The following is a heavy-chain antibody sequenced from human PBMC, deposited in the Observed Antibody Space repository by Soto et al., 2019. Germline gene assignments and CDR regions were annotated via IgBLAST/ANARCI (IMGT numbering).Heavy chain of an antibody. J-gene: IGHJ5*02. Sequence: ASVKVSCKDSGYTFTGYYMHWVRQAPGQGLEWMGWINPNSGGTNYAQKFQGWVTMTRDTSISTAYMELSRLRSDDTAVYFCARGIRAYCGYGPWFDPWGQGTLVTVSS. D-gene: IGHD5-12*01. V-gene: IGHV1-2*04. CDR3: ARGIRAYCGYGPWFDP. CDR1: GYTFTGYY. CDR2: INPNSGGT.